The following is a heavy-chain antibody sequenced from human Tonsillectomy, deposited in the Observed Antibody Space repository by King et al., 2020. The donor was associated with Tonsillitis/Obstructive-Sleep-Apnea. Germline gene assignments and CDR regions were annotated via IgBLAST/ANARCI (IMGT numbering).Heavy chain of an antibody. D-gene: IGHD3-16*01. CDR2: IKQDGSEK. V-gene: IGHV3-7*01. CDR1: GFTISSYW. Sequence: VQLVESGGGLVQSGGSLRLSCAASGFTISSYWMSWVRQAPGKGLEWVANIKQDGSEKHYVDSVKGRFTISRDNAKNSLYLQLNSLRAEDTAVDYWAREGGHGRGGDYGGQGTRGT. CDR3: AREGGHGRGGDY. J-gene: IGHJ4*02.